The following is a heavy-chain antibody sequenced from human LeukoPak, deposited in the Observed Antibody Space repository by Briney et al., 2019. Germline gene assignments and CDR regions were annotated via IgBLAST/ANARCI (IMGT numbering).Heavy chain of an antibody. CDR1: GGSFSGYY. CDR3: ARSLVVPAVTRYWYFDL. D-gene: IGHD2-2*01. J-gene: IGHJ2*01. Sequence: SETLSLTCAVYGGSFSGYYWSWIRQPPGKGLEWIGEINHSGSTNYNPSLKSRVTISVDTSKNQFSLRLSSVTVADTAVYYCARSLVVPAVTRYWYFDLWGRGTLVTVST. CDR2: INHSGST. V-gene: IGHV4-34*01.